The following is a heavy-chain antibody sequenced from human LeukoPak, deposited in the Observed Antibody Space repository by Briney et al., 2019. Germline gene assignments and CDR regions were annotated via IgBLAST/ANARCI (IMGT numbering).Heavy chain of an antibody. CDR2: ISAYNGNT. CDR3: ARDIGYGLGSYYYYYMDV. V-gene: IGHV1-18*03. Sequence: ASVKVSCKASGYTFTSYAMNWVRQAPGQGLEWMGWISAYNGNTNYAQKLQGRVTMTTDTSTSTAYMELRSLRSDDMAVYYCARDIGYGLGSYYYYYMDVWGKGTTVTVSS. CDR1: GYTFTSYA. D-gene: IGHD3-10*01. J-gene: IGHJ6*03.